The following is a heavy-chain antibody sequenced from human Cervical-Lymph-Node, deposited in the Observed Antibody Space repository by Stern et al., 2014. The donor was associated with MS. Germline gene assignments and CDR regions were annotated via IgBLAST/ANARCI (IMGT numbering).Heavy chain of an antibody. J-gene: IGHJ1*01. Sequence: QMQLVKSGAEVKKPGASVKVSCKASGDSFASYPIHWLRPAPGQGPVWMGIVNPTDGRTTYAQTFKGRVTMTRDTSTRTVYMELSSLRPEDTAMYFCANPLPYANWGQGTRVTVSS. CDR3: ANPLPYAN. D-gene: IGHD4-17*01. CDR2: VNPTDGRT. V-gene: IGHV1-46*03. CDR1: GDSFASYP.